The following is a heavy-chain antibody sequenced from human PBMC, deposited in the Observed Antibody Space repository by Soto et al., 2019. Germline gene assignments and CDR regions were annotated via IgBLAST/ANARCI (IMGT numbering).Heavy chain of an antibody. CDR2: IYYSGST. CDR1: GGSISSGDYY. V-gene: IGHV4-30-4*01. Sequence: QVQLQESGPGLVKPSQTLSLTCTVSGGSISSGDYYWSWIRQPPGKGLEWIGYIYYSGSTYYNPSLKSRVTISVDTSKNQFSLKLSSVTAADTAVYYCARVCTMIVVVMAPAFDIWGQGTMVTVSS. J-gene: IGHJ3*02. CDR3: ARVCTMIVVVMAPAFDI. D-gene: IGHD3-22*01.